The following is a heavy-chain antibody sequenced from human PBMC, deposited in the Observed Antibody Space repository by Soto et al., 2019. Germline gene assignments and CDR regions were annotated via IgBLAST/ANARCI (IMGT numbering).Heavy chain of an antibody. CDR3: ARREVTYYYGSGRYYFDY. CDR2: IYPGDSDT. CDR1: GYSFTSYW. Sequence: GESLKISCKGSGYSFTSYWIGWVRQMPGKGLEWMGIIYPGDSDTRYSPSFQGQVTISADKSISTAYLQWSSLKASDTAMYYCARREVTYYYGSGRYYFDYWGQGTLVTVPQ. D-gene: IGHD3-10*01. V-gene: IGHV5-51*01. J-gene: IGHJ4*02.